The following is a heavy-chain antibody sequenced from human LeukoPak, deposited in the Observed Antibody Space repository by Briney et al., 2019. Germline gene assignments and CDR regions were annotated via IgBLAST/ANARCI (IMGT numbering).Heavy chain of an antibody. CDR1: GFTVSGNY. J-gene: IGHJ4*02. CDR3: ASYYPFDF. V-gene: IGHV3-66*01. Sequence: GGSLRLSCAASGFTVSGNYMSWVRQAPGKGLEWVSIIFSDGSTYYADSVKGRFTISRDNSKNTLSLQMNSLRADDTAVYYCASYYPFDFWGQGTLVTVSS. CDR2: IFSDGST. D-gene: IGHD2-21*01.